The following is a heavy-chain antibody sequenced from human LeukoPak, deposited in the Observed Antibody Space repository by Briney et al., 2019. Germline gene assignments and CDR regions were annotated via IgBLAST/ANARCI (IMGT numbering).Heavy chain of an antibody. D-gene: IGHD6-19*01. V-gene: IGHV4-59*08. CDR3: ARHWGQYSSGRQHFDY. CDR1: GGSISSYY. Sequence: SETLSLTCTVSGGSISSYYWSRIRQPPGKGLEWIGYIYYSGNTNYNPSLKSRVTISVDTSKNQFSLKLSSVTAADTAVYYCARHWGQYSSGRQHFDYWGQGTLVIVSS. J-gene: IGHJ4*02. CDR2: IYYSGNT.